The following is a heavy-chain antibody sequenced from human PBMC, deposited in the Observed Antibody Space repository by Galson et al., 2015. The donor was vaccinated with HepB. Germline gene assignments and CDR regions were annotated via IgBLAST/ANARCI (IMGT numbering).Heavy chain of an antibody. D-gene: IGHD6-19*01. J-gene: IGHJ5*02. Sequence: SLRLSCAASGFTFSRYSMNWVRQAPGKGLEWVSSISSSSSYIYYADSVKGRFTISRDNAKNSLYLQMNSLRAEDTAVYYCARGESSGWDPPWWFDPWGQGTLVTVSS. CDR2: ISSSSSYI. CDR3: ARGESSGWDPPWWFDP. V-gene: IGHV3-21*01. CDR1: GFTFSRYS.